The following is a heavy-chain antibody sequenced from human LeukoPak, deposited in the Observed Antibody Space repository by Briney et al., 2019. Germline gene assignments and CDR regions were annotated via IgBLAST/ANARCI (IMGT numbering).Heavy chain of an antibody. D-gene: IGHD2-15*01. CDR2: IYSGGST. V-gene: IGHV3-53*01. Sequence: GGSLRLSCAASGFIVSHNYMSWVRQAPGKGLESVSLIYSGGSTYFADSVKGRFTISRDNSKNTLYLQMNNLRVEDAAVYYCARPHCGGGSCYLDYWGQGTLVTVSS. J-gene: IGHJ4*02. CDR3: ARPHCGGGSCYLDY. CDR1: GFIVSHNY.